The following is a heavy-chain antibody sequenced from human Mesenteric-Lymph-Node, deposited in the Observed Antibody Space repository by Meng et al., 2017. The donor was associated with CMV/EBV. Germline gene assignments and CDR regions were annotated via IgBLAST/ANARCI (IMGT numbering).Heavy chain of an antibody. CDR3: AREQGYRDYYYGMDV. CDR2: ISSSGSTI. D-gene: IGHD6-13*01. V-gene: IGHV3-48*03. J-gene: IGHJ6*02. CDR1: GFTFSSYE. Sequence: GESLKISCAASGFTFSSYEMNWVRQAPGKGLEWVSYISSSGSTIYYADSVKGRFTISRDNAKNSLYLQMNSLRAEDTAVYYCAREQGYRDYYYGMDVWGQGTTVTVSS.